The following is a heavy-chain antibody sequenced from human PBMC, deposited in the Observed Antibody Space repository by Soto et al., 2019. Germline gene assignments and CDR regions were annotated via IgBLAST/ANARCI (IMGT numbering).Heavy chain of an antibody. CDR3: ARVLRGVIRNYYHYYYMDV. CDR2: MNPNSGNT. J-gene: IGHJ6*03. D-gene: IGHD3-10*01. V-gene: IGHV1-8*01. Sequence: ASVKVSCKASGYTFTSYDINWVRQATGQGLEWMGWMNPNSGNTGYAQKFQGRVTMTRNTSISTAYMELSSLRSEDTAVYYCARVLRGVIRNYYHYYYMDVWGKGTTVTVSS. CDR1: GYTFTSYD.